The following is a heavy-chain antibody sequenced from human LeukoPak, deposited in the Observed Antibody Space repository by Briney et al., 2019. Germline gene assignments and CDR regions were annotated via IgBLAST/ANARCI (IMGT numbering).Heavy chain of an antibody. V-gene: IGHV1-69*04. CDR1: GGTFSSYA. D-gene: IGHD6-19*01. Sequence: GSSVKVSCKASGGTFSSYAISWVRQAPGQGLEWMGRIIPILGVANYAQKFQGRVTITADKSTSTAYMELSSLRSEDTAVYYCAIAVAVFLDYWGQGTLVTVSS. CDR2: IIPILGVA. J-gene: IGHJ4*02. CDR3: AIAVAVFLDY.